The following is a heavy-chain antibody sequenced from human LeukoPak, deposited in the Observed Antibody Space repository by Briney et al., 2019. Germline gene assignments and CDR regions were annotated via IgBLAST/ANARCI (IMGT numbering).Heavy chain of an antibody. J-gene: IGHJ2*01. D-gene: IGHD3-22*01. CDR2: INPSGGST. Sequence: ASVKVSCKASGYTFTSYYMHWVRQAPGQGLEWMGIINPSGGSTSSAQEFQGRVTMTRDTSTRTVYMELSSLRSEDTAVYYCARGDQMTMIVVGTYWYFDLWGRGTLVTVSS. CDR1: GYTFTSYY. V-gene: IGHV1-46*01. CDR3: ARGDQMTMIVVGTYWYFDL.